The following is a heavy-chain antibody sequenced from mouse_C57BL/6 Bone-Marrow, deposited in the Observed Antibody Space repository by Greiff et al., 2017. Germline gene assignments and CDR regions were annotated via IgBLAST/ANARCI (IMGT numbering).Heavy chain of an antibody. CDR1: GYTFTSYW. V-gene: IGHV1-59*01. D-gene: IGHD2-3*01. CDR2: IDPSDSYT. CDR3: ARGGIDDGYLVDY. J-gene: IGHJ2*01. Sequence: QVQLQQPGAELVRPGTSVKLSCKASGYTFTSYWMHWVKQRPGQGLEWIGVIDPSDSYTNYNQKFKGKATLTVDTSSSTAYMQLSSLTSEDSAVYYCARGGIDDGYLVDYWGQGTTLTVSS.